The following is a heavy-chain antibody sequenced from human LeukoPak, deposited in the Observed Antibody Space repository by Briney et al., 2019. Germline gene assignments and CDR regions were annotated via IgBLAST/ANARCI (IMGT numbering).Heavy chain of an antibody. V-gene: IGHV3-23*01. Sequence: GGSLRLSCTASGFTFSSYAMTWVRQAPGKGLEWVSAISGSDVYTYYADSVKGRFTISRDNSKNTLFLQMNGLRAEDTAIYYCAKVYYDFWSGYYTIFDNWGQGILVTVSS. CDR3: AKVYYDFWSGYYTIFDN. D-gene: IGHD3-3*01. CDR1: GFTFSSYA. CDR2: ISGSDVYT. J-gene: IGHJ4*02.